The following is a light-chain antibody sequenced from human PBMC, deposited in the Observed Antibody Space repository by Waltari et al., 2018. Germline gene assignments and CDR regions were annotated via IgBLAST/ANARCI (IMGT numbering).Light chain of an antibody. CDR3: SSYAGSNTVVV. J-gene: IGLJ2*01. Sequence: QSALTQPASVSGSPAQSITISCTGASRDVGSYHLVSWYQQHPGKAPKLLIYDVTQRPSGVSDRFSGSKSGNTASLTISGLQAEDEADYHCSSYAGSNTVVVFGGGTKVTVL. V-gene: IGLV2-23*02. CDR2: DVT. CDR1: SRDVGSYHL.